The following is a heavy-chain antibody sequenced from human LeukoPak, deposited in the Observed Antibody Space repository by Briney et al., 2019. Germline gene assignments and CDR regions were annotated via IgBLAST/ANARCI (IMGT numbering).Heavy chain of an antibody. CDR2: ISWNSGSI. D-gene: IGHD6-13*01. CDR1: GFTFDDYA. V-gene: IGHV3-9*01. Sequence: GGSLRLSCAASGFTFDDYAMHWVRQAPGKGLEWVSGISWNSGSIGYADSVKGRFTISRDNAKNSLYLQMNSLRAEDTALYYCAKDRAAAGTEYFQHWGQGTLVTVSS. CDR3: AKDRAAAGTEYFQH. J-gene: IGHJ1*01.